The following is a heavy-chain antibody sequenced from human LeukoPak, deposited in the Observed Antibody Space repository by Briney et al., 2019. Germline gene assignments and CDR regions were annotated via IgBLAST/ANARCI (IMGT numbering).Heavy chain of an antibody. D-gene: IGHD3-10*01. CDR2: INHSGST. CDR3: ARFGTRGWYYGMDV. Sequence: SETLSLTCAVYGGSFSGYYWSWIRQPPGKGLEWIGEINHSGSTNYNPSLKSRVTISVDTSKNQFSLKLSSVTAADTAVYYCARFGTRGWYYGMDVWAKGPRSPSP. CDR1: GGSFSGYY. V-gene: IGHV4-34*01. J-gene: IGHJ6*02.